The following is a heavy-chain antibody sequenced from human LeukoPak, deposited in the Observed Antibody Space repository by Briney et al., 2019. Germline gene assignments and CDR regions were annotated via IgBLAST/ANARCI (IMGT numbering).Heavy chain of an antibody. CDR3: ASPDYGDSFFDY. V-gene: IGHV3-21*01. CDR2: ISSSSSYI. Sequence: GGSLRLSCAASGFTFSSYSMNWVRQAPGKGLEWVSSISSSSSYIYYADSVKGRFTISRDNAKNSLYLQMNSLRAEDTAVYYCASPDYGDSFFDYRGQGTLVTVSS. D-gene: IGHD4-17*01. J-gene: IGHJ4*02. CDR1: GFTFSSYS.